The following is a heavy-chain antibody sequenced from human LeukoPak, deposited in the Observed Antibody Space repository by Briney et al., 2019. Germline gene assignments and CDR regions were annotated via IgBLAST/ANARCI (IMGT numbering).Heavy chain of an antibody. V-gene: IGHV3-15*01. J-gene: IGHJ5*02. CDR1: GFTFSNAW. CDR2: IKSKTDGGTT. CDR3: TTEATVVTQGNWFDP. D-gene: IGHD4-23*01. Sequence: PGGSLRLSCAASGFTFSNAWMSWVRQAPGKGLEWVGRIKSKTDGGTTDYAAPVKGRFTISRDDSKNTLYLQMNSLKTEDTAVYYCTTEATVVTQGNWFDPWGQGTLVTVSS.